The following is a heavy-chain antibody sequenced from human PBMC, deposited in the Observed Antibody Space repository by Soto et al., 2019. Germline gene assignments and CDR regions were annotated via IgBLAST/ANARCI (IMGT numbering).Heavy chain of an antibody. J-gene: IGHJ4*02. Sequence: TLSLTCAVSGGSISSGGYSWSWIRQPPGKGLEWIGYIYHSGSTYYNPSLKSRVTISVDTSKNQFSLKLSSVTAADTAVYYCARGTLRWIDYWGQGTLVTVSS. CDR1: GGSISSGGYS. V-gene: IGHV4-30-2*01. CDR3: ARGTLRWIDY. CDR2: IYHSGST. D-gene: IGHD4-17*01.